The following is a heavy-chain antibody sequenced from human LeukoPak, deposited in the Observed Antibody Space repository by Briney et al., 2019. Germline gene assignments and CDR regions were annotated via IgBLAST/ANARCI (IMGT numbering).Heavy chain of an antibody. CDR3: AKDSRAGTYFDY. J-gene: IGHJ4*02. D-gene: IGHD6-19*01. CDR2: IWYGGSNK. CDR1: GFTFSSYG. Sequence: GGSLRLSCAASGFTFSSYGMHWVRQAPGKGLEWVAVIWYGGSNKYYADSVKGRFTISRDNSKNTLYLQMNSLRAEDTAVYYCAKDSRAGTYFDYWGQGTLVTVSS. V-gene: IGHV3-30*02.